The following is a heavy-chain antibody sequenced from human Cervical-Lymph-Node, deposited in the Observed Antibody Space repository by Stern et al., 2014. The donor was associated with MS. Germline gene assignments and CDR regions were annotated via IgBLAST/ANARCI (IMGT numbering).Heavy chain of an antibody. CDR2: ISVKDGDT. CDR1: GYSFMNFD. D-gene: IGHD6-6*01. V-gene: IGHV1-18*01. CDR3: ARVYSRSSRYYYKGIDV. J-gene: IGHJ6*02. Sequence: VQLVESGAEVKKPGASVKVSCQASGYSFMNFDISWVRQAPGQEPEWLGWISVKDGDTKYAQKVQGRVTMTTDTSTNTAYMELRSLRSDDTAVYYCARVYSRSSRYYYKGIDVWGQGTTVTVSS.